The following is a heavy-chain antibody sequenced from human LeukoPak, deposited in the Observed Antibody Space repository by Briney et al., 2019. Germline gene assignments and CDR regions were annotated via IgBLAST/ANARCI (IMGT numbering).Heavy chain of an antibody. CDR2: IYTSGST. CDR1: GGSISISSYY. V-gene: IGHV4-61*02. D-gene: IGHD2-2*01. CDR3: TRGASPGGMDV. J-gene: IGHJ6*02. Sequence: SETLSLTCTISGGSISISSYYWNWIRQPAGKGLDWIGRIYTSGSTNYNPSLKSRVTMSLGTSKNQFSLKLRSVTAADTAVYYCTRGASPGGMDVWGQGTTVTVSS.